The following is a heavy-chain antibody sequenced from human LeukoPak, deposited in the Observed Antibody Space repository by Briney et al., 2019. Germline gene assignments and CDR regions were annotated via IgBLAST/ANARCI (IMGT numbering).Heavy chain of an antibody. CDR3: ARVGRGCSSIRCYWEDWFDP. V-gene: IGHV1-8*01. CDR2: MNPNSGNT. Sequence: ASVKVSCKASGYTFTSYDINWVRQAIGQGLEWMGWMNPNSGNTGYAQKFQGRVTMTRNTSISTAYMELSSLRSEDTAVYYCARVGRGCSSIRCYWEDWFDPWAREPWSSSPQ. J-gene: IGHJ5*02. CDR1: GYTFTSYD. D-gene: IGHD2-2*01.